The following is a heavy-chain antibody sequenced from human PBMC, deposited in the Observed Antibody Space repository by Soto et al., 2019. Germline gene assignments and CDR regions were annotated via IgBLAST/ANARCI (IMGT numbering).Heavy chain of an antibody. CDR3: ARGYRAAYYDFWSGYYYFSCDY. D-gene: IGHD3-3*01. J-gene: IGHJ4*02. CDR2: IKQDGSEK. CDR1: GFTFSGYW. Sequence: GGSLRLSCAASGFTFSGYWMSWVRQAPGKGLEWVANIKQDGSEKYYVDSVKGRFTISRDNAKNSLYLQMNSLRAEDTAVYYCARGYRAAYYDFWSGYYYFSCDYWGQGTLVTVSS. V-gene: IGHV3-7*01.